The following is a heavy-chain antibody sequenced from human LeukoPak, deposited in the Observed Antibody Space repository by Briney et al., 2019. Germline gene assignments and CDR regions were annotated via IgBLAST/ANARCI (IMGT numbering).Heavy chain of an antibody. V-gene: IGHV1-18*01. Sequence: ASVKVSYKASGYTFTSYGISGVRQAPGQGLEWMGWISAYNGNTNYAQKLQGRDTLTTDTTTSTAYTELRSLRSDDTAVYDWARDGTARFGESHYYYYYYMDVWGKGTTVTISS. CDR1: GYTFTSYG. CDR2: ISAYNGNT. D-gene: IGHD3-10*01. CDR3: ARDGTARFGESHYYYYYYMDV. J-gene: IGHJ6*03.